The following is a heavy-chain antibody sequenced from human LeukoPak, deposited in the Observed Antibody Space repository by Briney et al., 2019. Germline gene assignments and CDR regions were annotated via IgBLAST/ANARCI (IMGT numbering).Heavy chain of an antibody. V-gene: IGHV3-33*06. CDR3: AKDRRGSYGRGLDY. CDR1: GFSFTSYG. D-gene: IGHD1-26*01. J-gene: IGHJ4*02. Sequence: PGGSLRLSCAASGFSFTSYGMHWVRQAPGKGLEWVAVIWYDGTNKHYADSVKGRFTISRDNSKNTLYLQMNSLRAEDTAVYYCAKDRRGSYGRGLDYWGQGTLVTVSS. CDR2: IWYDGTNK.